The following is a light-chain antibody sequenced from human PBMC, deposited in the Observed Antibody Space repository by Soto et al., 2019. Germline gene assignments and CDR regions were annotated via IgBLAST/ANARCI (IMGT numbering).Light chain of an antibody. V-gene: IGKV3-20*01. J-gene: IGKJ2*01. CDR2: GTS. CDR3: QQYGTSPPYT. CDR1: QSVSSSN. Sequence: EIVLTQSPVTLSLSPGERATLSCRASQSVSSSNLAWYQQKTGQAPRLLIYGTSSRATGIPDRFSGSGSGTDFTLIISRLEPEDFAVYYCQQYGTSPPYTFGQGTKLEIK.